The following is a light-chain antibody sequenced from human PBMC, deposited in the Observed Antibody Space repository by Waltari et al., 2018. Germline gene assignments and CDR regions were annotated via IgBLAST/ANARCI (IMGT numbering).Light chain of an antibody. J-gene: IGLJ7*01. Sequence: QSVFTQPPSVSAAPGQRGTTSCSGVSPNTGNNYVSWYRQFPGTAPKLLIYEDTERPSGIPGRFSGSKSGTSATLDITGLQAGDEADYYCGTWDSSLSGAVFGGGTHLTVL. V-gene: IGLV1-51*02. CDR1: SPNTGNNY. CDR2: EDT. CDR3: GTWDSSLSGAV.